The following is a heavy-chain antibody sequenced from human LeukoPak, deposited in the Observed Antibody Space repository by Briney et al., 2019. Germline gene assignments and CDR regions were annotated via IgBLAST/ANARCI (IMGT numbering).Heavy chain of an antibody. V-gene: IGHV4-61*02. D-gene: IGHD3-22*01. CDR3: ARVSDSSGYYYPYYFDC. CDR2: IYTSGST. Sequence: SETLSLTCAVSGGSISSGSYYWSWIRQPAGKGLGWIGRIYTSGSTNYNPSLKSRVTISVDTSKNQFSLKLSSVTAADTAVYYCARVSDSSGYYYPYYFDCWGQGTLVTVSS. CDR1: GGSISSGSYY. J-gene: IGHJ4*02.